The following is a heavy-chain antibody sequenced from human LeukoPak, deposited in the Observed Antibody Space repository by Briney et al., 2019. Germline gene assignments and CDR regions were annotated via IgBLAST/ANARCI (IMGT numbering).Heavy chain of an antibody. CDR1: GGSFSGYY. CDR3: ATSRNWYFDL. V-gene: IGHV4-34*01. CDR2: ISHSGST. J-gene: IGHJ2*01. Sequence: PSETLSLTCAVYGGSFSGYYGSCIRQPPGKGLEWMGEISHSGSTNYNPSLKRRVTISVDTSKHQFSLKLSSVTAADAAVYYCATSRNWYFDLWGRGTLVTVSS.